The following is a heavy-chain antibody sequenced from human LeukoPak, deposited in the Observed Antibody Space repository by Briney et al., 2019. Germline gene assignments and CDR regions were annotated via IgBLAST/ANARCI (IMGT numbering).Heavy chain of an antibody. D-gene: IGHD5-24*01. CDR3: ARDLPIDDYLDGDAFDI. CDR1: GYTFTGYY. Sequence: ASVKVSCKASGYTFTGYYMHWVRQAPGQGLEWMGWISAYNGNTNYAQKLQGRVTMTTDTSTSTAYMELRSLRSDDTAVYYCARDLPIDDYLDGDAFDIWGQGTMVTVSS. V-gene: IGHV1-18*04. CDR2: ISAYNGNT. J-gene: IGHJ3*02.